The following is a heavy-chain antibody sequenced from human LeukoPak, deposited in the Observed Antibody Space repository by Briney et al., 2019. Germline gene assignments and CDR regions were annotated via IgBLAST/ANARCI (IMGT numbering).Heavy chain of an antibody. J-gene: IGHJ4*02. D-gene: IGHD3-22*01. V-gene: IGHV4-34*01. CDR1: GGSFSGYY. CDR3: ARGQTYYYDSSGYSESPLSFDY. Sequence: SETLSLTCAVYGGSFSGYYWSWIRQPPGKGLEWIGEINHSGSTNYNPSLKSRVTIPVDTSKNQFSLKLSSVTAADTAVYYCARGQTYYYDSSGYSESPLSFDYWGQGTLVTVSS. CDR2: INHSGST.